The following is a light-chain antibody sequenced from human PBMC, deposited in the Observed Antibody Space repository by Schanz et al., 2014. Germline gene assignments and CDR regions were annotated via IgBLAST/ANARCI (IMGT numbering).Light chain of an antibody. CDR3: QQYGESLWT. Sequence: EILMTQSPVTLSVSPGERATLSCRASQSVTSNLAWYQQKPGRAPRLLIYDASSRATGIPDRFFGSGSGTDFTLTISRVEPEDSAVYYCQQYGESLWTFGPGTRVEIK. CDR1: QSVTSN. V-gene: IGKV3-20*01. CDR2: DAS. J-gene: IGKJ1*01.